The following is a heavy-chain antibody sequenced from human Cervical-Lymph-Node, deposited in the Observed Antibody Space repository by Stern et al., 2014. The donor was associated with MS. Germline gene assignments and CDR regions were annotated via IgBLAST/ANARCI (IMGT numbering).Heavy chain of an antibody. CDR3: ARDYSGSYYGDLDY. D-gene: IGHD1-26*01. J-gene: IGHJ4*02. CDR2: ISESGSFV. CDR1: GFTFSDYN. Sequence: EVQLVESGGGLVKPGGSLRLFCAVSGFTFSDYNMNWVRQTPGKGLEWVSSISESGSFVYYADSLRGRFTISRDNAKNSLYLQMNSLRADDTAVYYCARDYSGSYYGDLDYWGQGTLVTVSS. V-gene: IGHV3-21*06.